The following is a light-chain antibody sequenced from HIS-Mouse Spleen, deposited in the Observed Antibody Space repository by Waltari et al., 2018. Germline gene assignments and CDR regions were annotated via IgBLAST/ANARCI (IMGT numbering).Light chain of an antibody. Sequence: QSALTQPRSVSGSPGQSVTIPCTGTSRDVGGYNYVSWYQQHPGKAPQLMIYDVSKRPSGVPDRFSGSKSGNTASLTISGLQAEDEADYYCCSYAGSYTYVFGTGTKVTVL. J-gene: IGLJ1*01. CDR2: DVS. V-gene: IGLV2-11*01. CDR1: SRDVGGYNY. CDR3: CSYAGSYTYV.